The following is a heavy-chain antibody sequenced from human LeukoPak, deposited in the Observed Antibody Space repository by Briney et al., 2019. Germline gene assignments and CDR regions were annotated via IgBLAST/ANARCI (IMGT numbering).Heavy chain of an antibody. Sequence: SGGSLRLSCAASGFTFSNYAMSWVRQAPGKGLEWVSAISSNGGTTYYADSVKGRFTISRDNSKNTLYLQMNSLRAEDTAVYYCARVLGYSSSWYVGVLDYWGQGTLVTVSS. CDR3: ARVLGYSSSWYVGVLDY. V-gene: IGHV3-23*01. CDR2: ISSNGGTT. J-gene: IGHJ4*02. D-gene: IGHD6-13*01. CDR1: GFTFSNYA.